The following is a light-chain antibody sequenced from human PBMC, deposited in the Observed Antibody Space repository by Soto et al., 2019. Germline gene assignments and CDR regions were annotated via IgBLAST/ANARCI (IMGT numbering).Light chain of an antibody. CDR2: EVS. J-gene: IGLJ1*01. Sequence: QSALTQPASVSGSPGQSITISCTGTSSDVGAYNYVSWYQRQSGKAPKLSIHEVSSRPAGVSDRFSGSKSGNTASLTISGLQAEDEADYYCSAFATSRAYVFGIGTKVTVL. V-gene: IGLV2-14*01. CDR3: SAFATSRAYV. CDR1: SSDVGAYNY.